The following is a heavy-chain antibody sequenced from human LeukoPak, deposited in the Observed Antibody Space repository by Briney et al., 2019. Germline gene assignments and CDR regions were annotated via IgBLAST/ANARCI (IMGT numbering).Heavy chain of an antibody. Sequence: SETLSLTCTVSGGSISSYYWSWIRQPAGKGLEWIGRIYTSGSTYYNPSLKSRVTISVDTSKNQFSLKLSSVTAADTAVYYCARADSSGYPPDAFDIWGQGTMVTVSS. CDR1: GGSISSYY. CDR3: ARADSSGYPPDAFDI. J-gene: IGHJ3*02. CDR2: IYTSGST. D-gene: IGHD3-22*01. V-gene: IGHV4-4*07.